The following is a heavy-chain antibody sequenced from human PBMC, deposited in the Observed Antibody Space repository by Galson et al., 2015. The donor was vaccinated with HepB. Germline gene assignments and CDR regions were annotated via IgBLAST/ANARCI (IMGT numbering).Heavy chain of an antibody. D-gene: IGHD2-2*01. J-gene: IGHJ6*02. Sequence: SLRLSCAASGFTFSSYGMHWVRRAPGKGLEWVAVIWYDGSNKYYADSVKGRFTISRDNSKNTLYLQMNSLRAEDTAVYYCARSTVVPAASTYYYYGMDVWGQGTTVTVSS. V-gene: IGHV3-33*08. CDR1: GFTFSSYG. CDR2: IWYDGSNK. CDR3: ARSTVVPAASTYYYYGMDV.